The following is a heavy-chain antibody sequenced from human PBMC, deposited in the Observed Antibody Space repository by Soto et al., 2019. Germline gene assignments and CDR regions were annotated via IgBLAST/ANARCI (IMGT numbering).Heavy chain of an antibody. V-gene: IGHV4-31*03. Sequence: PSETLSLTCTVSGGSISSGGYYWSWIRQHPGKGLEWIGYIYYSGSTYYNPSLKSRVTISVDTSKNQFSLKLSSVTAADTAVYYCARGEVAATLVYYFDYWGQGTLVTVSS. CDR3: ARGEVAATLVYYFDY. D-gene: IGHD2-15*01. J-gene: IGHJ4*02. CDR1: GGSISSGGYY. CDR2: IYYSGST.